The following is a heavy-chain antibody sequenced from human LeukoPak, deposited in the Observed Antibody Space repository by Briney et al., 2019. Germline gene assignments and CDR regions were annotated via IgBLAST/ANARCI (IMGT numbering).Heavy chain of an antibody. CDR3: ARSADSSGPYWYFDL. D-gene: IGHD3-22*01. J-gene: IGHJ2*01. CDR1: GFTLSSYS. Sequence: GGSLRLSCAASGFTLSSYSMNWVRQAPGKGLEWVSSISSSSSYIYYADSVKGRFTISRDNAKNSLYLQMNRLRAEDTAVYYCARSADSSGPYWYFDLWGRGTLVTVSS. CDR2: ISSSSSYI. V-gene: IGHV3-21*01.